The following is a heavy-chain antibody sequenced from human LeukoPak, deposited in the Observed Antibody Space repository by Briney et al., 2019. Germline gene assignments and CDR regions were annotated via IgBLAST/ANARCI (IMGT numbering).Heavy chain of an antibody. CDR1: GFTFSNAW. V-gene: IGHV3-15*01. J-gene: IGHJ6*03. D-gene: IGHD2-2*01. CDR3: TTDSGADKYQLLSPLRLRWGYYYYYYMDV. CDR2: IRSKTDGGTT. Sequence: GGSLRLSCAASGFTFSNAWMSWVRQAPGKGLEWVGRIRSKTDGGTTDYAATVKGRFTISRDDSKNTLYLQMNSLKTEDTAVYYCTTDSGADKYQLLSPLRLRWGYYYYYYMDVWGKGTTVTVSS.